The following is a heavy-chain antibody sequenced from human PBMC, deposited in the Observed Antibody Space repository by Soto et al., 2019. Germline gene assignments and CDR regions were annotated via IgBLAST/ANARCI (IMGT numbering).Heavy chain of an antibody. Sequence: QVQLQESGPGLVKPSETLSLTCTVSGGSINPYYWSWIRQPPAKGLEWIGYVYYSGNTNYNPSLESRVTISVDTSRNRFSVNLTSATAADTAVYYCARKGAAASYAHYYMDVWGRGTAVTVSS. V-gene: IGHV4-59*01. D-gene: IGHD6-13*01. J-gene: IGHJ6*03. CDR2: VYYSGNT. CDR3: ARKGAAASYAHYYMDV. CDR1: GGSINPYY.